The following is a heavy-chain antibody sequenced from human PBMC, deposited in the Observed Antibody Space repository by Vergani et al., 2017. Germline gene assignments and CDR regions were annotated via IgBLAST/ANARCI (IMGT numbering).Heavy chain of an antibody. D-gene: IGHD3-3*01. CDR3: ARDRHDVWSGYYDY. V-gene: IGHV4-61*02. J-gene: IGHJ4*02. Sequence: QVQLQESGPGLVKPSQTLSLTCTVSGGSISSGSYYWSWIRQPAGKGLEWIGRIYTSGSPNYNPSLKSRVTISVDTSKNQFSLKLSSVTAADTAVYYCARDRHDVWSGYYDYWGQGTLVTVSS. CDR1: GGSISSGSYY. CDR2: IYTSGSP.